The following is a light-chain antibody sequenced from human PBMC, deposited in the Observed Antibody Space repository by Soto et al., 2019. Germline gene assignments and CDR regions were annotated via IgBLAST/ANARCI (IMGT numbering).Light chain of an antibody. V-gene: IGLV2-14*01. J-gene: IGLJ1*01. CDR2: AVT. Sequence: QSVLTQPASVSGSPGQLITISCTGTSSDVGGYNYVSWYQQHPGKAPKLMIYAVTDRPSGVSSRFSGSKSGNTASLTISGLQAEDEADYYCSSYTSSSTLFGTGTRSPS. CDR1: SSDVGGYNY. CDR3: SSYTSSSTL.